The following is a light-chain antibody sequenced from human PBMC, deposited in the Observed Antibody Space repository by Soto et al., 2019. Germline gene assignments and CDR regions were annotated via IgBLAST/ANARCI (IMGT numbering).Light chain of an antibody. V-gene: IGKV3-15*01. J-gene: IGKJ1*01. CDR2: GAS. CDR3: QHYNNWPPAT. Sequence: IVMTQSPATLSVSPGERATLSCRASESVSSNLAWYHQKPGQAPRLLIYGASTRATGIPARFSGSGSGTEFTLTISSLQSEDFAVYYCQHYNNWPPATFGQGTKVDIK. CDR1: ESVSSN.